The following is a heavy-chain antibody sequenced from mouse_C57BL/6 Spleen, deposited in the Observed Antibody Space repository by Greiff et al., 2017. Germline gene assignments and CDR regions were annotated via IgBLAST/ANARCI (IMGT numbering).Heavy chain of an antibody. CDR3: ARKYGSSYLYAMDY. D-gene: IGHD1-1*01. J-gene: IGHJ4*01. CDR2: IYWDDDK. CDR1: GFSLSTSGMG. V-gene: IGHV8-12*01. Sequence: QVQLKESGPGILQSSQTLSLTCSFSGFSLSTSGMGVSWIRQPSGKGLEWLAHIYWDDDKRYNPSLKSRLTISKDTSRNQVFLKITSVDTADTATYYGARKYGSSYLYAMDYWGQGTSVTVSS.